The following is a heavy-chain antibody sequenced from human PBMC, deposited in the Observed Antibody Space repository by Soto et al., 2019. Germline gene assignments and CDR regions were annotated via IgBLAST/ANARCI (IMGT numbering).Heavy chain of an antibody. D-gene: IGHD3-16*01. CDR2: ISSSSSTI. Sequence: PGGSLRLSCAASGFTFSSYSMNWVRQAPGKGLEWVSYISSSSSTIYYADSVKGRFTISRDNAKNSLYLQMNSLRDEDTAVYYCARDQEPLYYYYYYGMDVWGQGTTVTVSS. CDR1: GFTFSSYS. CDR3: ARDQEPLYYYYYYGMDV. V-gene: IGHV3-48*02. J-gene: IGHJ6*02.